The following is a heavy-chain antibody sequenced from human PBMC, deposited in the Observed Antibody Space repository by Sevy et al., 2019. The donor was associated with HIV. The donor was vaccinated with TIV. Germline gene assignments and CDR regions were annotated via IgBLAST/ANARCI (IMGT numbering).Heavy chain of an antibody. CDR1: GFTFSSYW. CDR2: IKQDGSEK. CDR3: ATSGGET. Sequence: GGSLRLSCAASGFTFSSYWMNWIRQAPGKGLEWVANIKQDGSEKYYVDSVKGRFTISRGNAKNSLYLEMNTLRAEDTAVYYCATSGGETWGQGTLVTVSS. J-gene: IGHJ5*02. V-gene: IGHV3-7*01. D-gene: IGHD3-16*01.